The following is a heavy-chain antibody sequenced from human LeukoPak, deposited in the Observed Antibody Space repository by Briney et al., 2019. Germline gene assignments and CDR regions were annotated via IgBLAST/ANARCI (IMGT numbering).Heavy chain of an antibody. Sequence: PSETLSLTCTVSGGSISSSSYYWGWIRQPPGKGLEWIGSIYYSGSTYYNPSLKSRVTISVDTSKNQFSLKLSSVTAADTAVYYCARGGFGYNDAFDIWGQGTMVTVSS. D-gene: IGHD5-24*01. J-gene: IGHJ3*02. CDR1: GGSISSSSYY. V-gene: IGHV4-39*01. CDR2: IYYSGST. CDR3: ARGGFGYNDAFDI.